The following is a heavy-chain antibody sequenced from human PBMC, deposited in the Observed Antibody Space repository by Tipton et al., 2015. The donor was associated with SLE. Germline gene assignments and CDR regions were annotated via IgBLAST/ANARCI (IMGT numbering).Heavy chain of an antibody. J-gene: IGHJ2*01. CDR2: LDDSGHL. D-gene: IGHD4-17*01. CDR3: ARKTFGDYIFDI. CDR1: GDSLSTSY. V-gene: IGHV4-59*08. Sequence: TLSLTCFVSGDSLSTSYWSWFRQSPGKGLEWIASLDDSGHLNYNPSLSSRISTSIDTPRGQFSLRLSSVTAADTAVYYCARKTFGDYIFDIWGRGALVTVSS.